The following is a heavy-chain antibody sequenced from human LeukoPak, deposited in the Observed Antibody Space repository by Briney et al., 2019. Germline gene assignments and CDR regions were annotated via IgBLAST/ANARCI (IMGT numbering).Heavy chain of an antibody. CDR3: ARSPKAAAVYYFDY. V-gene: IGHV4-4*07. J-gene: IGHJ4*02. Sequence: SETLSLTCAVSGYSISSSNWWSWIRQPAGKGLEWIGRIYTSGSTNYNPSLKSRVTMSVDTSKNQFSLKLSSVTAADTAVYYCARSPKAAAVYYFDYWGQGTLVTVSS. D-gene: IGHD6-13*01. CDR2: IYTSGST. CDR1: GYSISSSNW.